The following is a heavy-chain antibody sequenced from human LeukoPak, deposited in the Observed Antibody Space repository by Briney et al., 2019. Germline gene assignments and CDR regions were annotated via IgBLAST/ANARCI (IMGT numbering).Heavy chain of an antibody. CDR2: IYYSGST. V-gene: IGHV4-59*08. CDR3: ARLTSSSSGSSFDY. Sequence: SETLSLTCTVSGGSISSYYWSWIRQPSGKGLEWIGYIYYSGSTNYNPSLKSRVTISVDTSKNQFSLKLSSLTAADTAVYYCARLTSSSSGSSFDYWGLGTLVTVSS. D-gene: IGHD6-13*01. CDR1: GGSISSYY. J-gene: IGHJ4*02.